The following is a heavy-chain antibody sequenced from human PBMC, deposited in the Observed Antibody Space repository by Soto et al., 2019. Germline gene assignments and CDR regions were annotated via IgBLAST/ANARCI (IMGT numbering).Heavy chain of an antibody. V-gene: IGHV3-74*01. D-gene: IGHD2-21*02. CDR2: ITSDGKSK. CDR3: ARESGDWPLNWFDP. J-gene: IGHJ5*02. CDR1: GFNFSNHW. Sequence: PGGSLRLSCAASGFNFSNHWMHWVRQRPGEGLVWVSRITSDGKSKAYAESVKGRFAISRDNAKNTLYLQMNGLTAEDTAVYYCARESGDWPLNWFDPWGLRTLVTVSS.